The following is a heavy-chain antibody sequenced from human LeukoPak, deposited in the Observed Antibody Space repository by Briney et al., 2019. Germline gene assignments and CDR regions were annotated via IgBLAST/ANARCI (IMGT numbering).Heavy chain of an antibody. V-gene: IGHV1-3*01. J-gene: IGHJ5*02. CDR3: ARDRGLHGSGNYNWFDP. Sequence: GASVKVSFKASGYTFTTYVMHWVRQAPGQRLEWMGWINAANGNTKYSQKFLDRVTFTSDTSAITAYMELSSLTSEDTAVYYCARDRGLHGSGNYNWFDPWGQGTLVTVSS. D-gene: IGHD3-10*01. CDR1: GYTFTTYV. CDR2: INAANGNT.